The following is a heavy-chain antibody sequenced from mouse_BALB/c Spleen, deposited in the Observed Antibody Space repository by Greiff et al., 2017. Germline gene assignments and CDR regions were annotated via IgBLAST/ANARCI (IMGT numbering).Heavy chain of an antibody. D-gene: IGHD2-10*02. CDR2: ISSGGSYT. J-gene: IGHJ4*01. CDR1: GFTFSSYT. CDR3: TRDKYGNLYAMDY. Sequence: EVQGVESGGGLVKPGGSLKLSCAASGFTFSSYTMSWVRQTPEKRLEWVATISSGGSYTYYPDSVKGRFTISRDNAKNTLCLQMSSLKSEDTAMYYCTRDKYGNLYAMDYWGQGTSVTVSS. V-gene: IGHV5-6-4*01.